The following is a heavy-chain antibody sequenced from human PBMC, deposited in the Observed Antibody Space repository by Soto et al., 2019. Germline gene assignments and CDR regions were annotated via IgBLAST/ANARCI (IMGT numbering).Heavy chain of an antibody. CDR3: ARDRSSSWYNGTFYFDS. D-gene: IGHD6-19*01. V-gene: IGHV1-69*06. CDR1: GGTFTTYD. CDR2: IIPLFDAT. J-gene: IGHJ4*02. Sequence: QVQLVQSGAEVRKPGSSVKVSCKASGGTFTTYDISWVRQDPGQGREWMGGIIPLFDATKYAQKFQGRVTITADKSTGTAYMELSSLRSEDTAMYYCARDRSSSWYNGTFYFDSWGQGTLVTVSS.